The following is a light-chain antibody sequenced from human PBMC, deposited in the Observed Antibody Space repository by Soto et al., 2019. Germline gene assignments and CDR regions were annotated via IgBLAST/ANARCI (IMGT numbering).Light chain of an antibody. J-gene: IGLJ1*01. CDR1: SSDVGSYNR. CDR3: CSFTISSTYV. Sequence: QSVLTQPASVSGSPGQSITISCTGTSSDVGSYNRVSWYQQHPGEAPKLVIYEVSNRPSGVSNRFSGSKSGNTASLTISGLQAEDEADYYCCSFTISSTYVFGSGTKVTVL. V-gene: IGLV2-14*01. CDR2: EVS.